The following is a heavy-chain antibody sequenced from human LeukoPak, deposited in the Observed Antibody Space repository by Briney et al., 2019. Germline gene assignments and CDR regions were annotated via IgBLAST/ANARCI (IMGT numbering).Heavy chain of an antibody. D-gene: IGHD4-11*01. CDR3: ARAPEDDYSKYVGDY. CDR1: GFTFRNYG. V-gene: IGHV3-33*01. CDR2: IWYDGSQK. J-gene: IGHJ4*02. Sequence: GGSLRLSCAASGFTFRNYGMHWVRRAPGKGLEWVAIIWYDGSQKHYGDSVKGRATISRDNSKNTLYLQMDSLRAEDTAVYYCARAPEDDYSKYVGDYWGQGTLVTVSS.